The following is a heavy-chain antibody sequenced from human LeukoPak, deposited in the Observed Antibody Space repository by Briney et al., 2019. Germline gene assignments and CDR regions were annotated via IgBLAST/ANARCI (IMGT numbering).Heavy chain of an antibody. V-gene: IGHV1-69*13. Sequence: SVKVSCKASGGTFSSYAISWVRQAPGQGLEWMGGIIPIFGTANYAQKFQGRVTITADESTGTAYMELSSLRSEDTAVYYCASLEGRYYGSGTDYFDYWGQGTLVTVSS. J-gene: IGHJ4*02. CDR1: GGTFSSYA. D-gene: IGHD3-10*01. CDR3: ASLEGRYYGSGTDYFDY. CDR2: IIPIFGTA.